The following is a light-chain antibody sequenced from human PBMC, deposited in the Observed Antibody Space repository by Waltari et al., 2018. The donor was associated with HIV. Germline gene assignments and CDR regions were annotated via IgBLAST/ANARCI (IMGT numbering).Light chain of an antibody. CDR2: EVS. CDR3: SSLTNSATLSVL. Sequence: QFPLTQPASVSGSPGHSITLPRTGTNSDICYYNYVSLSQQHPGKAPKLIIYEVSNRPSGVSNRFSGSKSGNTASLTISGLQAEDEADYFCSSLTNSATLSVLFGGGTKLTVL. J-gene: IGLJ3*02. CDR1: NSDICYYNY. V-gene: IGLV2-14*01.